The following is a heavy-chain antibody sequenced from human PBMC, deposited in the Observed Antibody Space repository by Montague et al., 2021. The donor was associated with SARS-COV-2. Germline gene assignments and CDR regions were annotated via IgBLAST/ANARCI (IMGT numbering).Heavy chain of an antibody. Sequence: TLSLTCTVSGGSISSGGYYWSWIRQHPGKGLEWIGYIYYSGSTYYNRSLKSRVTISVNTSKNQFSLKLSSVTAADTAVYYCARARIQLWAVKEFDYWGQGTLVTVSS. D-gene: IGHD5-18*01. CDR3: ARARIQLWAVKEFDY. CDR1: GGSISSGGYY. CDR2: IYYSGST. V-gene: IGHV4-31*03. J-gene: IGHJ4*02.